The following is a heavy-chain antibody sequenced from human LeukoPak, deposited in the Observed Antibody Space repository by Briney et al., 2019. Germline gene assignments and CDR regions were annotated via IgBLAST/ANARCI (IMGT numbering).Heavy chain of an antibody. CDR3: ARDFFMTPDY. Sequence: GGSLRLSCAASGFIFSSYSMNWVRQAPGKGLEWVSYISSSSNTIYYADSVKGRFTISRDNAKNSLYLQMNSLRAEDTAVYYCARDFFMTPDYWGQGTLVTVSS. CDR1: GFIFSSYS. J-gene: IGHJ4*02. V-gene: IGHV3-48*01. CDR2: ISSSSNTI. D-gene: IGHD3-16*01.